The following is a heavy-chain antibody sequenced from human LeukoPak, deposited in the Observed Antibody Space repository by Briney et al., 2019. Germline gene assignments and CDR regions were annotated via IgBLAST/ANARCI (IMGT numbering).Heavy chain of an antibody. CDR1: GFTFSDYY. Sequence: GGSLRLSCAASGFTFSDYYMSWIRQAPGKGLEWVSYISSSGSTIYYADSVKGRFTISRDNAKNSLYLQMSNLRAEDTAVYYCARDSRKYGGSYFDYWGQGTLVTVSS. V-gene: IGHV3-11*01. J-gene: IGHJ4*02. CDR2: ISSSGSTI. CDR3: ARDSRKYGGSYFDY. D-gene: IGHD2-2*01.